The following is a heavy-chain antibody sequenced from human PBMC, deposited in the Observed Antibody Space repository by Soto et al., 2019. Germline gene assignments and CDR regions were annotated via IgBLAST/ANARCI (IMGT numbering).Heavy chain of an antibody. CDR2: IYHSGST. CDR3: ARAWPSVDSYGSGVMDV. Sequence: QVQLQESGPGLVKPSGTLSVTCAVSGGSISSSNWWNWVRQPPGKGLEWIGEIYHSGSTNYNPSLGSRVTLSLDKSKNQFSLRVKSVTAADTAEYYCARAWPSVDSYGSGVMDVWGQGTTVTVSS. J-gene: IGHJ6*02. CDR1: GGSISSSNW. V-gene: IGHV4-4*02. D-gene: IGHD5-18*01.